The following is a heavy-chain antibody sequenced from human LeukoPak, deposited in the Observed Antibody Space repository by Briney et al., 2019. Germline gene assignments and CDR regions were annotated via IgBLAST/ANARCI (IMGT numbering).Heavy chain of an antibody. V-gene: IGHV3-23*01. J-gene: IGHJ4*02. Sequence: GGSLRLSCAASGLSFSNYAMSWVRQAPGKGLEWVSGISGSGSSTYYADSVKGRFTISRNNSKNTLYLQMNSLRAEDTAIYYCAKSVDTTMVWNYWGQGTLVTVSS. D-gene: IGHD5-18*01. CDR3: AKSVDTTMVWNY. CDR1: GLSFSNYA. CDR2: ISGSGSST.